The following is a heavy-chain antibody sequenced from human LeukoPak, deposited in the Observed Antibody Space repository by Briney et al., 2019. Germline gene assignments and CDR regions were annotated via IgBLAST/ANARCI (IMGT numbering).Heavy chain of an antibody. J-gene: IGHJ4*02. V-gene: IGHV3-74*01. Sequence: PGGSLRLSCAASGFTFSTYWMHWDRQAPGTGLVWVSLINSDGSSTNYADSVKGRFTISRDNAKNTLYLQMNSLRAEDTAVYYCATDVPAVTIFGYWGQGTLVTVSS. CDR3: ATDVPAVTIFGY. D-gene: IGHD2-2*01. CDR1: GFTFSTYW. CDR2: INSDGSST.